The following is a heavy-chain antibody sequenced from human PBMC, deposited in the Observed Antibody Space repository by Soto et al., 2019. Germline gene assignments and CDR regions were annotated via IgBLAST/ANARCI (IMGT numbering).Heavy chain of an antibody. Sequence: QVQLVQSGAEVKKPGSSVTVSCKASGGTFSSYTISWVRQAPGQGLEWMGGIIPIFGTANYAQKFQGRVTITADESTSKADMELSSLSSEDTAVYYCARGNHRWLQLWYFDLWGRGPRVTVSA. CDR1: GGTFSSYT. CDR2: IIPIFGTA. D-gene: IGHD5-12*01. V-gene: IGHV1-69*12. CDR3: ARGNHRWLQLWYFDL. J-gene: IGHJ2*01.